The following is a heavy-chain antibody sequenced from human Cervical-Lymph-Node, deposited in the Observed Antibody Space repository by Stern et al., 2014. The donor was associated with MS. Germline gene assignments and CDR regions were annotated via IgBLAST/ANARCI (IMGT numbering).Heavy chain of an antibody. J-gene: IGHJ6*02. V-gene: IGHV4-34*01. Sequence: QVQLQESGAGLLKPSETLSVNCAVHGGSLSGYYWTWIRQSPEKGLEWIGEINPSGSTNYKASLRSRVRMSLDMSTNQFSLELRSVTVADTALYFCARGRVRRYGLDVWGQGTTVTVSS. CDR1: GGSLSGYY. CDR3: ARGRVRRYGLDV. CDR2: INPSGST. D-gene: IGHD3-10*01.